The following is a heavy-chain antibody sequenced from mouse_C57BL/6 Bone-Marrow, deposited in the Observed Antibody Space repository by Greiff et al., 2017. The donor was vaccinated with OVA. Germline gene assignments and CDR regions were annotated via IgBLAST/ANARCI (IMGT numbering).Heavy chain of an antibody. D-gene: IGHD2-4*01. CDR3: ARESYDSDYWYFDV. CDR2: IWPGGGT. Sequence: VQGVESGPGLVAPSQSLSITCTVSGFSLTSYAISWVRQPPGKGLEWLGVIWPGGGTNYNSALKSRLSISKENSKSQVFLKRNSLQTDDTATYYYARESYDSDYWYFDVGGTGTTVTVSS. CDR1: GFSLTSYA. J-gene: IGHJ1*03. V-gene: IGHV2-9-1*01.